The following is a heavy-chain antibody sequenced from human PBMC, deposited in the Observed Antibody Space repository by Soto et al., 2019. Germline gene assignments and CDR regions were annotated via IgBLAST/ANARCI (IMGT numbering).Heavy chain of an antibody. D-gene: IGHD6-19*01. J-gene: IGHJ6*02. V-gene: IGHV1-69*13. CDR1: GGTFSSYA. CDR2: IIPIFGTA. Sequence: ASVKVSCKASGGTFSSYAISWVRQAPGQGLEWMGGIIPIFGTANYAQKFQGRVTITADESTSTAYMELSSLRSEDTAVYYCARETMGQQWLPLGADYYYGMDVWGQGTTVTVSS. CDR3: ARETMGQQWLPLGADYYYGMDV.